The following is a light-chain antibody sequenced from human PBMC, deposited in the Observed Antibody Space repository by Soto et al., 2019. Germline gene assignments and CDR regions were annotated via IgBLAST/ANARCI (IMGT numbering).Light chain of an antibody. CDR3: SSYTTSNTRQIV. CDR1: NSEICCYNY. J-gene: IGLJ1*01. Sequence: LNPASSGFGVPGRSLTIRFPRNNSEICCYNYVSWYQQHPGKAPKFMIYDVSNRPSGVSNRFSGSKSGNTASLTISGLQAEDEADYYCSSYTTSNTRQIVFGTGTKVTVL. V-gene: IGLV2-14*01. CDR2: DVS.